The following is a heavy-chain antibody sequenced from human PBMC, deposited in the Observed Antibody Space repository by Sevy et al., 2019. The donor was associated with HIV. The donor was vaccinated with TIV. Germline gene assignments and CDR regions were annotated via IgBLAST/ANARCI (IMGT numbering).Heavy chain of an antibody. CDR3: AREGCTRPHDY. CDR2: LSFGCGKI. J-gene: IGHJ4*02. V-gene: IGHV3-23*01. CDR1: GFNFNIYS. D-gene: IGHD2-8*01. Sequence: GGSLRLSCAVSGFNFNIYSMSWVRRAPGKGLEWVSTLSFGCGKINYADSVKGRFIISRDDSKNTLYLQMNSLRAEDTAVYFCAREGCTRPHDYWGQGTLVTVSS.